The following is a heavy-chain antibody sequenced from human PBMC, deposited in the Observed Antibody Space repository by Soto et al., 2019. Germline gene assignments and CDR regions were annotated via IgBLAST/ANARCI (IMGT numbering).Heavy chain of an antibody. D-gene: IGHD3-22*01. CDR2: ISYDGSNK. CDR1: GFTFSSYA. CDR3: ARDFYDSSGYWVGYLDY. J-gene: IGHJ4*02. V-gene: IGHV3-30-3*01. Sequence: GGSLRLSCAASGFTFSSYAMHWVRQAPGKGLEWVAVISYDGSNKYYADSVKGRFTISRDNSKNTLYLQMNSLRAEDTAVYYCARDFYDSSGYWVGYLDYWGQGTLVTVSS.